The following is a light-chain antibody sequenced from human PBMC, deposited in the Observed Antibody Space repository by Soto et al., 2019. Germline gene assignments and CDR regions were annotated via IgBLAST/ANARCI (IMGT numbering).Light chain of an antibody. J-gene: IGKJ3*01. Sequence: DVVMTQSPLSLLVTLGQPASISCRSSQSLVYSDGNTYLHRFQQRPGQSPRRLIYKISNRDSGVPDRFSGSGSGTDFTLKISRVEAEDVGVYYCMQGTHWPFTFGPGTKVEIK. CDR2: KIS. CDR1: QSLVYSDGNTY. V-gene: IGKV2-30*01. CDR3: MQGTHWPFT.